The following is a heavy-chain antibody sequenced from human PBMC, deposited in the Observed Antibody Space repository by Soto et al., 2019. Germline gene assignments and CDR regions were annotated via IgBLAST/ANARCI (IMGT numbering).Heavy chain of an antibody. CDR1: GFTFSSYG. CDR3: AMDFCPSVDYMWGTYSPVDAFDM. CDR2: ISDSGGST. Sequence: EVQLLESGGGLVQPGGSLRLSCTASGFTFSSYGMSWVRQAPGKGLEWVSDISDSGGSTYYADSVKGRFTISRDTTKNTLDLQMLSLQAEGTTVDDCAMDFCPSVDYMWGTYSPVDAFDMWGLGTMVTVSS. V-gene: IGHV3-23*01. J-gene: IGHJ3*02. D-gene: IGHD3-16*01.